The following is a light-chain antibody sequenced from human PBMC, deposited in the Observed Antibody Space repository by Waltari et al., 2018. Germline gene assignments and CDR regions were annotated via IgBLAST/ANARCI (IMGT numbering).Light chain of an antibody. V-gene: IGLV2-8*01. J-gene: IGLJ2*01. CDR2: DVN. CDR1: SSDVGAYNY. Sequence: QSALTQPPSASGSLGQSVTIPCTGSSSDVGAYNYVSWYQQHPGKVPKLIIYDVNQRPSGVPHRFSGSKSGNTASLTVSGLQADDEADYYCSSYGGSNNFAVFGGGTKLTVL. CDR3: SSYGGSNNFAV.